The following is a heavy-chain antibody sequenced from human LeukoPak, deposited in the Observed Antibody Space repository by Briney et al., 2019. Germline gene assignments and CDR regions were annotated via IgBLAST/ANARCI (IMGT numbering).Heavy chain of an antibody. J-gene: IGHJ4*02. D-gene: IGHD6-19*01. CDR3: ARAIAVAGTWVDY. CDR2: IYYSGST. V-gene: IGHV4-30-4*08. CDR1: GGSISSGDYY. Sequence: SETLSLTCTVSGGSISSGDYYWSWIRQPPGKGLEWIGYIYYSGSTYYNPSLKSRVTISVDTSKNQFSLKLSSVTAADTAVYYCARAIAVAGTWVDYGGQGTLVTVSS.